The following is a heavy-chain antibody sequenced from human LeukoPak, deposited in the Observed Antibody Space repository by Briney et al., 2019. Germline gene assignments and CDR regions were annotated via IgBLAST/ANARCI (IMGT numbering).Heavy chain of an antibody. J-gene: IGHJ4*02. Sequence: SETLSLTCAVYGGSFSGYYWSWIRQPPGKGLEWIGEINHSGSTNYNPSLKSRVIISVDTSKNQFSLKLSSVTAADTAAYYCARGRSEDIVVVVAATDFDYWGQGTLVTVSS. V-gene: IGHV4-34*01. CDR2: INHSGST. CDR1: GGSFSGYY. CDR3: ARGRSEDIVVVVAATDFDY. D-gene: IGHD2-15*01.